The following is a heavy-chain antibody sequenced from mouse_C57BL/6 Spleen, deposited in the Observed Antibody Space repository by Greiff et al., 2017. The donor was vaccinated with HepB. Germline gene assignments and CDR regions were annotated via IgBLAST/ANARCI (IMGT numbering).Heavy chain of an antibody. J-gene: IGHJ4*01. CDR1: GFTFSDYG. V-gene: IGHV5-17*01. Sequence: EVQRVESGGGLVKPGGSLKLSCAASGFTFSDYGMHWVRQAPEKGLEWVAYISSGSSTIYYADTVKGRFTISRDNAKNTLFLQMTSLRSEDTAMYYCARPYGSSYWYAMDYWGQGTSVTVSS. CDR2: ISSGSSTI. CDR3: ARPYGSSYWYAMDY. D-gene: IGHD1-1*01.